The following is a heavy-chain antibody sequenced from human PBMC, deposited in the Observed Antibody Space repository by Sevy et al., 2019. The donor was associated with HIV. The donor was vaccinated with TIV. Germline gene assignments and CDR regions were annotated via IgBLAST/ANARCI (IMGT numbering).Heavy chain of an antibody. CDR2: IYYSGST. V-gene: IGHV4-31*03. D-gene: IGHD2-15*01. J-gene: IGHJ5*02. CDR3: ARENCSGGSCSQYNWFDP. CDR1: GGSISSGGYY. Sequence: SETLSLTCTVSGGSISSGGYYWSWIRQHPGKGLEWIGYIYYSGSTYYNPSLKSRVTISVDTSKNQFSLKLGSVTAADTAVYYCARENCSGGSCSQYNWFDPWGQGTLVTVSS.